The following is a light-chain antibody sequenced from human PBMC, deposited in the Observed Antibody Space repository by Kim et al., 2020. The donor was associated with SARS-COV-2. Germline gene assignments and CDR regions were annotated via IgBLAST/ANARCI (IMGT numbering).Light chain of an antibody. V-gene: IGLV3-1*01. CDR2: QDS. CDR1: KLGDKY. CDR3: QAWDSSTYVV. Sequence: SYELTQPPSVSVSPGQTASITCSADKLGDKYVSWYQQKPGQSPLLVIYQDSQRPSGIPERFSGSNSGNTATLTISGTQAMDEADYYCQAWDSSTYVVFGGGTQLTVL. J-gene: IGLJ2*01.